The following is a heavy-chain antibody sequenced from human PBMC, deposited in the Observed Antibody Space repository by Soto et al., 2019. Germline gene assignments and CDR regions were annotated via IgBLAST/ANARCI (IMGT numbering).Heavy chain of an antibody. D-gene: IGHD6-13*01. CDR1: GLTFSDFA. CDR3: AKAYSSSWPNNWFDP. CDR2: LNGAGGNT. Sequence: PGGSLRLSCAASGLTFSDFAMSWVRQAPGKGLEWVSGLNGAGGNTYYADSVKGRFTISRDNSKNTLYLQMNSLRAEDTAIYYCAKAYSSSWPNNWFDPWGQGTLVTVSS. J-gene: IGHJ5*02. V-gene: IGHV3-23*01.